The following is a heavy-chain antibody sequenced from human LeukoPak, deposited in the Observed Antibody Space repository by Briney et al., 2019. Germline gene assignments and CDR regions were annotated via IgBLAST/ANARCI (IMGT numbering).Heavy chain of an antibody. D-gene: IGHD2-2*01. CDR1: GFTFSSYW. Sequence: GGSLRLSCAASGFTFSSYWMTWVRQAPGKGLEWVGNLKEDGSQKYYVDSVKGRFTISRDNAKNSLYLQMNSLRVEDTAVYYCASYCSSTSCYSFDYWRQGTLVTVSS. V-gene: IGHV3-7*01. CDR2: LKEDGSQK. CDR3: ASYCSSTSCYSFDY. J-gene: IGHJ4*02.